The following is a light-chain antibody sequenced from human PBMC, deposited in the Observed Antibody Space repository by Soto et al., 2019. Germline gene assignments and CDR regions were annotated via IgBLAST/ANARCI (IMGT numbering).Light chain of an antibody. CDR2: ANN. Sequence: QSALTQPPSVSGAPGQRVTISCTGSSSNIGAGYDVHWYQLLPGTAPKLLIYANNNRPSGVPDRFSGSKSGTSASLAITGLQAEDEAGYYCQSYDSSLSGSKVFGGGTKVTVL. V-gene: IGLV1-40*01. J-gene: IGLJ2*01. CDR1: SSNIGAGYD. CDR3: QSYDSSLSGSKV.